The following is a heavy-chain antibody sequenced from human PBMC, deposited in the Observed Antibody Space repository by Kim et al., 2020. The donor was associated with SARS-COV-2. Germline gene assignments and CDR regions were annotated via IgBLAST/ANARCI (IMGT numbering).Heavy chain of an antibody. CDR2: IYHGDSDT. CDR1: GYNFRDFW. Sequence: GESLKISCQGSGYNFRDFWIVWVRQMPGKGLEVMGIIYHGDSDTRYTPSFRGQVTISADNSISTAYLHWSSLKASDSAIYYCTRLSWGAGMIFHKEHREGRQGFDVWGQGTTVTVSS. V-gene: IGHV5-51*01. J-gene: IGHJ6*02. D-gene: IGHD1-26*01. CDR3: TRLSWGAGMIFHKEHREGRQGFDV.